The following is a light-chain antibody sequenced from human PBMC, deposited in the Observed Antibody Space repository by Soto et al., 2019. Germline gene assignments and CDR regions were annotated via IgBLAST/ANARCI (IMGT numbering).Light chain of an antibody. V-gene: IGKV1-5*01. CDR2: DAS. Sequence: DIQMTQSPSTLSASVGDRVTITCRASQSISSWLAWYQQKPGKAPKLLIYDASSLESGVPTRFSGSGSGTELTLTISSLQPDDFVTYYCQQYNSYSWTFGQGTKVQIK. J-gene: IGKJ1*01. CDR1: QSISSW. CDR3: QQYNSYSWT.